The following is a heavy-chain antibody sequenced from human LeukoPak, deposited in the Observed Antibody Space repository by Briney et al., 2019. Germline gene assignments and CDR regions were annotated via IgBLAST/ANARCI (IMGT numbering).Heavy chain of an antibody. V-gene: IGHV1-18*01. CDR3: ARDMALPQAFDI. CDR1: GYTFTSYG. CDR2: ISAYNGNT. D-gene: IGHD3-10*01. J-gene: IGHJ3*02. Sequence: ASVKVSCKASGYTFTSYGISWVRQAPGQGLEWMGWISAYNGNTDYAQKLQGRVTMTTDTSTSTAYMELRSLRSDDTAVYYCARDMALPQAFDIWGQGTMVTVSS.